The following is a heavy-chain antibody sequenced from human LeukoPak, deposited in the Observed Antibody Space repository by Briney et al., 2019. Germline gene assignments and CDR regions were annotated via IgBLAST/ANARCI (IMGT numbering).Heavy chain of an antibody. J-gene: IGHJ4*02. CDR2: INESGST. CDR3: ARAVDTAMAYDY. V-gene: IGHV4-34*01. D-gene: IGHD5-18*01. Sequence: SETLSLTCGVSGGSFSGYYWSWIRQSPGKGLEWIGEINESGSTDYNPSLMSRVTISLDTSKNQFSLKLSSVTAADTAVYYCARAVDTAMAYDYWGQGTLVTVSS. CDR1: GGSFSGYY.